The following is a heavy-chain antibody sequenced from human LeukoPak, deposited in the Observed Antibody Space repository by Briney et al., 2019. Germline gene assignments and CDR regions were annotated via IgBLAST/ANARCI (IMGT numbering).Heavy chain of an antibody. V-gene: IGHV3-73*01. Sequence: GGSLKLSCAASRFTFSGSAMHWVRQASGKGLEWVGRIRSKANSYATAYAASVKGRFTISRDDSKNTAYLQMNSLKTEDTAVYYCTRHVDTAMDYWGQGTLVTVSS. CDR1: RFTFSGSA. J-gene: IGHJ4*02. CDR3: TRHVDTAMDY. CDR2: IRSKANSYAT. D-gene: IGHD5-18*01.